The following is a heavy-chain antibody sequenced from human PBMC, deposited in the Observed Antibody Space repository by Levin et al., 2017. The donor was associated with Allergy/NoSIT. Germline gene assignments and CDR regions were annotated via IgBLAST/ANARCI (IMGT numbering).Heavy chain of an antibody. D-gene: IGHD3-10*01. J-gene: IGHJ6*02. Sequence: SSETLSLTCAVYGGSFSGYYWSWIRQPPGKGLEWIGEINHSGSTNYNPSLKSRVTISVDTSKNQFSLKLSSVTAADTAVYYCARGGPEGSFYYGMDVWGQGTTVTVSS. CDR1: GGSFSGYY. CDR3: ARGGPEGSFYYGMDV. V-gene: IGHV4-34*01. CDR2: INHSGST.